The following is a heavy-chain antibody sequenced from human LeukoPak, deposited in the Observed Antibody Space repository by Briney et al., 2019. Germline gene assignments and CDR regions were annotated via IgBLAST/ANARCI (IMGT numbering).Heavy chain of an antibody. V-gene: IGHV3-30*03. CDR2: ISYDGSNK. J-gene: IGHJ4*02. D-gene: IGHD3-16*02. CDR1: GFTFSSYG. Sequence: GGSLRLSCAASGFTFSSYGMHWVRQAPGKGLEWVAVISYDGSNKYYADSVKGRFTISRDNSKNTLYLQMNSLRAEDTAVYYCARAAHRGDDYVWGSYRYPLDYWGQGTLVTVSS. CDR3: ARAAHRGDDYVWGSYRYPLDY.